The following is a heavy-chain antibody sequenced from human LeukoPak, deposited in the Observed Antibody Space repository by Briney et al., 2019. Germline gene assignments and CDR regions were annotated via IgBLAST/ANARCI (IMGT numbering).Heavy chain of an antibody. J-gene: IGHJ4*02. CDR3: ARDQGIAVAGTWYYFDY. Sequence: GGSLRLSCAASGFTFSSYWMSWVRQAPGKGLEWVANINQDGSEKYYVDSVKGRFTISRDNGKNSLYLQMNSMRAEDTAVYYGARDQGIAVAGTWYYFDYWGQGTLVTVSS. CDR2: INQDGSEK. CDR1: GFTFSSYW. V-gene: IGHV3-7*01. D-gene: IGHD6-19*01.